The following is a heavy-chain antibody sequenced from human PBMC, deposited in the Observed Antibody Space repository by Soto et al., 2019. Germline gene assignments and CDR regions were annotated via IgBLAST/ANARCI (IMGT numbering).Heavy chain of an antibody. CDR1: GFTFSSYA. D-gene: IGHD3-22*01. CDR3: AKRPYDSTWHLDL. V-gene: IGHV3-23*01. J-gene: IGHJ2*01. Sequence: EVQLLESGGGLVQPGGSLRLSCAASGFTFSSYAMNWVRQAPGKGLEWVSGIRGNGDSTYYADSVKGRFTISRDNSKNILYLQMNSLRAEDTALYYCAKRPYDSTWHLDLWGRGTLVTVSS. CDR2: IRGNGDST.